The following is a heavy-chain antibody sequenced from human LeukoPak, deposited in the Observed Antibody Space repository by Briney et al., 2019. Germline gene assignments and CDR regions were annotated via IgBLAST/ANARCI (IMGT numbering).Heavy chain of an antibody. V-gene: IGHV4-59*10. Sequence: SETLSLTCAVYGGSFSGYYWSWIRQPAGKGLEWIGRIYTSGSTNYNPSLKSRVTMSVDTSKNQFSLRLSSVTAADTAVYYCARGRYYYDTSGPYYFDYWGQGTLVTVSS. J-gene: IGHJ4*02. CDR1: GGSFSGYY. D-gene: IGHD3-22*01. CDR2: IYTSGST. CDR3: ARGRYYYDTSGPYYFDY.